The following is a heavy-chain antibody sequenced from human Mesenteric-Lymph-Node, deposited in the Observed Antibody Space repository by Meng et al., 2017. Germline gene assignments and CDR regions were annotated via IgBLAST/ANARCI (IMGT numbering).Heavy chain of an antibody. D-gene: IGHD1-7*01. J-gene: IGHJ3*02. CDR1: GASIINANSH. CDR3: AFVEAGTHQGAFNI. CDR2: IYYTGIT. Sequence: SETLSLTCTVSGASIINANSHWGWIRQPPGKGLEWIGTIYYTGITYYGPSLKGRVTISIDTSNNQFSLRLNSVTAADTAIYYCAFVEAGTHQGAFNIWGQGTMVTVSS. V-gene: IGHV4-39*07.